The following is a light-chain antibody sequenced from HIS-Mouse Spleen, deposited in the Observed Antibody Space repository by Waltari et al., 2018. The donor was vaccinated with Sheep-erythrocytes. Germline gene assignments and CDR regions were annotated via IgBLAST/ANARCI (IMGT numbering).Light chain of an antibody. CDR3: CSYAGSYTFWV. V-gene: IGLV2-11*01. Sequence: QSALTQPRSVSGSPGQSVTISCTVTSRDVGGYTYVSWYQQHPGKAPKPMIYDVSKPPAGVPDRFSGSKSGNTASLTISGLQAEDEADYYCCSYAGSYTFWVFGGGTKLTVL. CDR1: SRDVGGYTY. J-gene: IGLJ3*02. CDR2: DVS.